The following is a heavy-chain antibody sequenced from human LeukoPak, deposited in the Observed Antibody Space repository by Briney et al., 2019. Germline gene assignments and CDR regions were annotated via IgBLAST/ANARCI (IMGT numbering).Heavy chain of an antibody. Sequence: PSETLSLTCAVSGGXISSPNWWTWVRQPPGKGLEWIGEIYHSGRTNSNPSLEGRVIMSVDKSKNQFSLKLTSVTAADTAVYYCARVGHSWFDPWGQGTLVTVSS. J-gene: IGHJ5*02. CDR3: ARVGHSWFDP. V-gene: IGHV4-4*02. CDR2: IYHSGRT. D-gene: IGHD1-26*01. CDR1: GGXISSPNW.